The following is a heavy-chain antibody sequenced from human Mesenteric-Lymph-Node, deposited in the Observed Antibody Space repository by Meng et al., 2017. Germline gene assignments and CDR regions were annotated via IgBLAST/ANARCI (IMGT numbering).Heavy chain of an antibody. Sequence: SVKVSCKASGGTFNSYTISWVRQAPGQGLEWMGRIIPILGIANYAQRFQGRVTMTRDTSISTAYMELSRLRFDDTAVYYCARSLSPALDYYFDYWGQGTLVNGAS. J-gene: IGHJ4*02. CDR1: GGTFNSYT. V-gene: IGHV1-69*02. CDR2: IIPILGIA. D-gene: IGHD3-9*01. CDR3: ARSLSPALDYYFDY.